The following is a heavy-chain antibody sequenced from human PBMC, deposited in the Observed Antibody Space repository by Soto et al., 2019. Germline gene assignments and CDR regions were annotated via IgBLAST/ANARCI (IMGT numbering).Heavy chain of an antibody. CDR1: GGTFSSYA. Sequence: QVQLVQSGAEVKKPGSSVKVSCKASGGTFSSYAISWVRQAPGQGLEWMGGIIPIFGTANYAQKFQGRVTITADESTSAAYMELSSLRSEDTAVYYCARDQSHYYDRSGYLRAFDIWGQGTMVTVSS. J-gene: IGHJ3*02. V-gene: IGHV1-69*01. CDR3: ARDQSHYYDRSGYLRAFDI. D-gene: IGHD3-22*01. CDR2: IIPIFGTA.